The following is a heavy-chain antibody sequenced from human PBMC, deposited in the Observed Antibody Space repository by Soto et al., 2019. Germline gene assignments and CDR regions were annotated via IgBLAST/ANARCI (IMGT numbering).Heavy chain of an antibody. J-gene: IGHJ5*02. CDR1: GGSFSGYY. CDR3: GRDKAAGQTHPGFDP. V-gene: IGHV4-34*01. D-gene: IGHD6-13*01. Sequence: SETLSLTCAVYGGSFSGYYWSWIRQPPGKGLEWIGEINHSGSTNYNPSLKSRVTISVDTSKNQFSLKLSSVTAADTAVYYCGRDKAAGQTHPGFDPWGQGARVTVS. CDR2: INHSGST.